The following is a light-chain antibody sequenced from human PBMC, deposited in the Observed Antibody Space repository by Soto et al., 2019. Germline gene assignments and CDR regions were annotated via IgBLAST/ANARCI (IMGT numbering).Light chain of an antibody. V-gene: IGLV1-40*01. CDR3: QSYDSTMSARYV. Sequence: QSVLTQPPSVSGAPGQRVTISCTGSSSNIGAGYDVHWYQQRPGTAPKLLIFGNINRPSGVPDRFSGSKSGTSASLAITGLKAEAAGDYYCQSYDSTMSARYVFGNGNKVTV. CDR1: SSNIGAGYD. J-gene: IGLJ1*01. CDR2: GNI.